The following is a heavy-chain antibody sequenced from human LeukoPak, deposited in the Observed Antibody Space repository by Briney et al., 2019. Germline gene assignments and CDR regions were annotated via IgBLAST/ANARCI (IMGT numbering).Heavy chain of an antibody. D-gene: IGHD3-10*01. CDR2: INPNSGGT. V-gene: IGHV1-2*02. J-gene: IGHJ4*02. CDR1: GYTFTGYY. Sequence: ASVKVSCKASGYTFTGYYMHWVRQAPGQGLEWMGWINPNSGGTSCAQKFQGRVTMTRDTSISTAYMELSRLRSDDTAVYYCARVSGYYGSGVESSWKELDYWGQGTLVTVSS. CDR3: ARVSGYYGSGVESSWKELDY.